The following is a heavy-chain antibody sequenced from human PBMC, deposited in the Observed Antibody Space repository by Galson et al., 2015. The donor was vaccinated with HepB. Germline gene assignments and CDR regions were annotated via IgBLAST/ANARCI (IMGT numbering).Heavy chain of an antibody. CDR3: AEPSSSSDY. CDR2: ISYGGSNK. J-gene: IGHJ4*02. V-gene: IGHV3-30-3*01. Sequence: SLRLSCAASGFTFSSYAMHWVRQAPGKGLEWVAVISYGGSNKYYADSVKGRFTISRDNSKNTLYLQMNSLRAEDTAVYYCAEPSSSSDYWGQGTLVTVSS. CDR1: GFTFSSYA. D-gene: IGHD6-6*01.